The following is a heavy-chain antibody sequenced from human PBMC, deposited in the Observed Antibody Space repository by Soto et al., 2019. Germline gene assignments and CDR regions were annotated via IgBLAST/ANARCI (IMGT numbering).Heavy chain of an antibody. J-gene: IGHJ3*02. CDR3: ARGGGVGVAGSAAFDM. D-gene: IGHD3-3*01. CDR1: GYPVTAYY. V-gene: IGHV1-2*02. CDR2: VNPATGAA. Sequence: QLHLVQSGAVVKKPGASVTVSCSASGYPVTAYYMHWVRQAPGRGLEWMGGVNPATGAAKYTQTFQGRVTKARDTPTGTVFMKLRGLTSGDTAVFYFARGGGVGVAGSAAFDMWGQGTLVTVSS.